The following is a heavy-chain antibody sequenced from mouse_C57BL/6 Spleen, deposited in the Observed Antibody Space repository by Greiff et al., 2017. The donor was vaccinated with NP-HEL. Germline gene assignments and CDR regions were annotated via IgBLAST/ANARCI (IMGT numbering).Heavy chain of an antibody. CDR2: IDPSDSYT. Sequence: QVQLQQPGAELVRPGTSVKLSCKASGYTFTSYWMHWVKQRPGQGLEWIGVIDPSDSYTNYNQKFKGKATLTVDTSSSTAYMQLSSLTSEDSAVYYCARKQPSYYAMDYWGQGTSVTVSS. D-gene: IGHD3-2*02. CDR1: GYTFTSYW. J-gene: IGHJ4*01. CDR3: ARKQPSYYAMDY. V-gene: IGHV1-59*01.